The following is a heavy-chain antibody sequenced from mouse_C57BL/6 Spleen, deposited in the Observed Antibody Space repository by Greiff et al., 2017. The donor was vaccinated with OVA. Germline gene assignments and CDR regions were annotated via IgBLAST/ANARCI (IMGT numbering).Heavy chain of an antibody. CDR3: TRALDSSGPSWFAY. D-gene: IGHD3-2*02. CDR1: GYTFTSYW. CDR2: IYPGNSDT. V-gene: IGHV1-5*01. Sequence: EVQLQESGTVPARPGASVKMSCKTSGYTFTSYWMHWVKQRPGQGLEWIGAIYPGNSDTSYNQKFKGKAKLTAVTSASTAYMELSSLTNEDSAVYYCTRALDSSGPSWFAYWGQGTLVTVSA. J-gene: IGHJ3*01.